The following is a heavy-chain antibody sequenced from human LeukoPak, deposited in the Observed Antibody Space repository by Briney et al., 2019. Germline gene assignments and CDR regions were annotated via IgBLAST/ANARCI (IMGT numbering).Heavy chain of an antibody. CDR2: MNPNSGNT. J-gene: IGHJ5*02. D-gene: IGHD6-19*01. CDR1: GYTFTSYD. V-gene: IGHV1-8*02. CDR3: ARRSLISGWYWFDP. Sequence: ASVKVSCMASGYTFTSYDINWVRQATGQGLEWMGWMNPNSGNTGYAQKFQGRVTMTMSTSISTAYMELSSLRSEDTAVYYCARRSLISGWYWFDPWGQGTLVTVSS.